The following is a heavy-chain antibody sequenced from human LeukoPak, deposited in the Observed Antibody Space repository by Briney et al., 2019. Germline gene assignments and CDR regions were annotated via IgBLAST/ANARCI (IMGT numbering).Heavy chain of an antibody. D-gene: IGHD2-2*01. J-gene: IGHJ4*02. CDR1: GFTFSSYA. CDR3: AREGGEYCSSTSCPFDY. V-gene: IGHV3-23*01. Sequence: PGGSLRLSCAASGFTFSSYAMSWVRQAPGKGLEWVSAISGSGGSIYYADSVKGRFTISRDNSKNTLYLQMNSLRSEDTAVYYCAREGGEYCSSTSCPFDYWGQGTLVTVSS. CDR2: ISGSGGSI.